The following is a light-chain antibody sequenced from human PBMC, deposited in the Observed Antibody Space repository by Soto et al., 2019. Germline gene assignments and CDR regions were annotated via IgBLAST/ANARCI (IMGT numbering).Light chain of an antibody. V-gene: IGKV3-20*01. J-gene: IGKJ1*01. Sequence: EIVLTQSPGTLSLSPGESATLSCRASQPVRNDYLAWYQQKPGQAPRVLISGASTRVTGIPYRFSGSGSGADFTLTISRREPEDFAVYYCQQYGTLPWTFGQGNKVEIK. CDR3: QQYGTLPWT. CDR2: GAS. CDR1: QPVRNDY.